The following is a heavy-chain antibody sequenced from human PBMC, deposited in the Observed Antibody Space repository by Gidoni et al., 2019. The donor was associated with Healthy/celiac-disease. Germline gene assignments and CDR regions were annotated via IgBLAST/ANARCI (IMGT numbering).Heavy chain of an antibody. CDR2: ISGSGGST. Sequence: EVQLLESGGGLVQPGGSLRLSCAAFGFTFSSHAMSWVRQAPGKGLEWVSAISGSGGSTYYADSVKGRFTISRDNSKNTLYLQMNSLRAEDTAVYYCAKDPLFIQQPTSGWFDPWGQGTLVTVSS. CDR1: GFTFSSHA. V-gene: IGHV3-23*01. J-gene: IGHJ5*02. CDR3: AKDPLFIQQPTSGWFDP. D-gene: IGHD5-18*01.